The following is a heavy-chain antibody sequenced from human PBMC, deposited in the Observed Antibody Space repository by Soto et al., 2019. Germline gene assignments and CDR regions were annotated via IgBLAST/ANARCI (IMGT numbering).Heavy chain of an antibody. D-gene: IGHD4-17*01. J-gene: IGHJ5*02. CDR3: APRVTTVTTIAERGDL. Sequence: EVQLVESGGGLIQPGGSLRLSCAASGFTVSSNYMSWVRQAPGKGLEWVSVISGSGGSTYYADSVKGRFTISRDNSKNTLYLQMNSLRAEDTAVYYCAPRVTTVTTIAERGDLWGQGTLVTVSS. CDR1: GFTVSSNY. V-gene: IGHV3-53*01. CDR2: ISGSGGST.